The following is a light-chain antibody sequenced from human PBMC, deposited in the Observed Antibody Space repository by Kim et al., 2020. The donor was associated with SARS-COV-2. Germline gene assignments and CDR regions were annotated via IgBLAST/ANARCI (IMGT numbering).Light chain of an antibody. J-gene: IGLJ2*01. CDR1: SSDVGDYNY. V-gene: IGLV2-8*01. CDR3: SSYAGSNNVV. Sequence: GHSVTISCTGTSSDVGDYNYVSWYQQHPGKAPTLMLYEVSKRPSGVPDRFSGSKSGNTASLTVSGLQAEDEADYYCSSYAGSNNVVFGGGTQLTVL. CDR2: EVS.